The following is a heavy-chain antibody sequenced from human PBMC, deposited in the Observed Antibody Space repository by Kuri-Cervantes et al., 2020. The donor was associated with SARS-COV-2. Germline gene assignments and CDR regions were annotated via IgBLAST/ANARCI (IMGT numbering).Heavy chain of an antibody. CDR2: VYDSGST. V-gene: IGHV4-59*08. CDR3: ARGGACSSTSCYYWFDS. J-gene: IGHJ5*01. Sequence: SQTLSLTCTVSGGSISSHYWSWIRQPPGKGLEWIGYVYDSGSTNYNPSLKSRVTISVDTSKNQFSLKLSSVTAADTAVYYCARGGACSSTSCYYWFDSWGQGTLVTVSS. CDR1: GGSISSHY. D-gene: IGHD2-2*01.